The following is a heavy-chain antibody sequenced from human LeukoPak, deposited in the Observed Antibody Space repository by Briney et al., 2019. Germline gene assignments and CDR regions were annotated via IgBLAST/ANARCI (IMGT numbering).Heavy chain of an antibody. CDR2: ISSSGSTI. Sequence: GGSLRLSCAASGFTFSSYEMNWVRQAPGKGLEWVSYISSSGSTIYYADSVKGRFTISRDNAKNSLYLQMNSLRAEDTAVYYCASEPPRPGSYYMDVWGKGTTVTVSS. V-gene: IGHV3-48*03. J-gene: IGHJ6*03. D-gene: IGHD6-6*01. CDR3: ASEPPRPGSYYMDV. CDR1: GFTFSSYE.